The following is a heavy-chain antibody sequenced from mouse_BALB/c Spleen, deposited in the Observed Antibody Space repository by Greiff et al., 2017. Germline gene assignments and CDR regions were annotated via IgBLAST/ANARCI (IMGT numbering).Heavy chain of an antibody. D-gene: IGHD2-1*01. V-gene: IGHV1-9*01. CDR2: ILPGSGST. Sequence: QVQLQQSGAELMKPGASVKISCKATGYTFSSYWIEWVKQRPGHGLEWIGEILPGSGSTNYNEKFKGKATFTADTSSNTAYMQLSSLTSEDSAVYYCARKGIYYGPAWFAYWGQGTLVTVSA. J-gene: IGHJ3*01. CDR3: ARKGIYYGPAWFAY. CDR1: GYTFSSYW.